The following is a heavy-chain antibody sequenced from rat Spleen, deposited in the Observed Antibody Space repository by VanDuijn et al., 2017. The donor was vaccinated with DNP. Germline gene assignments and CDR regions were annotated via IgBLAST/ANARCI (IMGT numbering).Heavy chain of an antibody. V-gene: IGHV5-31*01. CDR2: ISTSGGST. Sequence: EVQLVESGGDLVQPGRSLKLSCVASGFTFNNYWMTWIRQVPGKGLEWVASISTSGGSTYYRDSVKGRFTISRDDARNILYLQMNSLQTEDTAMYFCARSHYGGYYYAMDAWGQGTSVTVSS. CDR3: ARSHYGGYYYAMDA. CDR1: GFTFNNYW. D-gene: IGHD1-11*01. J-gene: IGHJ4*01.